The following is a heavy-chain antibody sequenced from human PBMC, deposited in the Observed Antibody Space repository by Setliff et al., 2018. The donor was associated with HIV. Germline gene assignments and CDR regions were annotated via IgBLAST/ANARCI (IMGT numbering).Heavy chain of an antibody. CDR2: IYTSGIN. Sequence: SETLSLTCTVSGGSINSGGYYWTWIRQRPGKGLEWIGYIYTSGINDYNPSLKSRVTLSGDTSKNQFSLKLSSVTAADTAVYYCARDRRGYYYGSGSCYMGVWGTGTTVTVSS. CDR3: ARDRRGYYYGSGSCYMGV. CDR1: GGSINSGGYY. D-gene: IGHD3-10*01. J-gene: IGHJ6*03. V-gene: IGHV4-61*08.